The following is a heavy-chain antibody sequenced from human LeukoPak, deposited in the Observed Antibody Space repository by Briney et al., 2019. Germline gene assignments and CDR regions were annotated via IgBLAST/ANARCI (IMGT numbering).Heavy chain of an antibody. V-gene: IGHV3-7*01. Sequence: RSGGSLRLSCAASGFTFSSYWMSWVRQAPGKGLEWVANIKQDGSEKYYVDSVKGRLTISRDNAKNSLYLQMNSLRAEDTAVYYCARIDHYYYYYGMDVWGQGTTVTVSS. CDR1: GFTFSSYW. CDR3: ARIDHYYYYYGMDV. CDR2: IKQDGSEK. J-gene: IGHJ6*02.